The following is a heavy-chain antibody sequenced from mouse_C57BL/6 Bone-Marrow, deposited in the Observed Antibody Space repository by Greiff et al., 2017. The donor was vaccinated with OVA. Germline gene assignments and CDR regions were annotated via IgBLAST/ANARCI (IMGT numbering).Heavy chain of an antibody. CDR1: GFTFSSYT. Sequence: EVKLMQSGGGLVKPGGSLKLSCAASGFTFSSYTMPWVRQTPEKSLEWVATISAGGGNTYYPHSVKGRSTLSRDNAKNTLYLQMSSLRSEDTALYYCARPLYSSYDYYAVDYWGQGASVTVS. CDR2: ISAGGGNT. V-gene: IGHV5-9*01. D-gene: IGHD1-1*01. J-gene: IGHJ4*01. CDR3: ARPLYSSYDYYAVDY.